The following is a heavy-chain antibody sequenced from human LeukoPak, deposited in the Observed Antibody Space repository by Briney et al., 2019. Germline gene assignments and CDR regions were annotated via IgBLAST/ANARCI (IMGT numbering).Heavy chain of an antibody. D-gene: IGHD1-26*01. J-gene: IGHJ4*02. CDR3: ARDSGSYFDY. CDR1: GFTVSSNY. Sequence: GGSLRLSCAASGFTVSSNYMSWVRQAPGKGLEWVSVVYSGGSTYYADSVKGRFTISRDNSKNTLYLQMNSPRAEDTAVYYCARDSGSYFDYWGQGTLVTVSS. V-gene: IGHV3-66*02. CDR2: VYSGGST.